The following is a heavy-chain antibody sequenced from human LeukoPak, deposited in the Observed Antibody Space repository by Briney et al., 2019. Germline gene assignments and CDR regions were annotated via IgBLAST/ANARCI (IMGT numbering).Heavy chain of an antibody. J-gene: IGHJ1*01. V-gene: IGHV3-11*01. D-gene: IGHD2/OR15-2a*01. CDR1: GVSFSDTY. Sequence: GGSLRLSCAASGVSFSDTYMSWIRQAPGKGLEWIAYIATGGYTLDYADSVGGRFTVSRDNAKNSLYLQMNSLRVEDTAVYYCATSSFYGQLWGQGTLVTVSS. CDR2: IATGGYTL. CDR3: ATSSFYGQL.